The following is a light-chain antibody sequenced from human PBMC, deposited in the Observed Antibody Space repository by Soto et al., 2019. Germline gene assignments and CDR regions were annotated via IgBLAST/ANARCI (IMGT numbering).Light chain of an antibody. CDR1: QSVSSN. Sequence: EIVLTQFPGTLSLSPGERATLSCRASQSVSSNLAWYHQKPGQAPSLLIFDTSIRASGIPARFSGSGSGTDFSITISSLDPEDVAVYYCQQRSNRPLTFGQGTRLEIK. V-gene: IGKV3-11*01. CDR3: QQRSNRPLT. J-gene: IGKJ5*01. CDR2: DTS.